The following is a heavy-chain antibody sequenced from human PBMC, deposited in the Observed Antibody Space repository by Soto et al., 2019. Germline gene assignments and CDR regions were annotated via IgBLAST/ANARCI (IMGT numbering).Heavy chain of an antibody. D-gene: IGHD6-19*01. CDR3: TGGSSLLPSKYSSGPIDY. V-gene: IGHV3-15*01. CDR1: GFTFSNAW. CDR2: IKSKTDGGTT. Sequence: GGSLRLSCAASGFTFSNAWMSWVRQAPGKGLEWVGRIKSKTDGGTTDYAAPVKGRFTISRDDSKNTLYLQMNSLKTEDTAVYYCTGGSSLLPSKYSSGPIDYWGQGTLVTVSS. J-gene: IGHJ4*02.